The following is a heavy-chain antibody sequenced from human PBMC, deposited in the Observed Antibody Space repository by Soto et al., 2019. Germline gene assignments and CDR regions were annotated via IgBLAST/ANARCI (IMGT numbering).Heavy chain of an antibody. D-gene: IGHD1-26*01. Sequence: GGSLRLSCAASGFTFSSYWMHWVRQAPGKGLVWVSRINSDGSSTNYADFVKGRFTISRDNAKNTLYLQMNSLRVEDTAVYYCSRVGGSTWHWGQGTLVTVYS. V-gene: IGHV3-74*01. CDR2: INSDGSST. CDR3: SRVGGSTWH. CDR1: GFTFSSYW. J-gene: IGHJ4*02.